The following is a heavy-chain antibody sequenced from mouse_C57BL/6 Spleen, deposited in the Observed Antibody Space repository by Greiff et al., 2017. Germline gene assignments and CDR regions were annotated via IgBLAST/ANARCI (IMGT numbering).Heavy chain of an antibody. D-gene: IGHD2-5*01. CDR1: GYTFTDYY. Sequence: QVQLQQSGAELVRPGASVKLSCKASGYTFTDYYINWVKQRPGQGLEWIARIYPGSGNTYYNEKFKGKATLTAEKSSSTAYMQLSSLTSEDSAVYFCARASNYGMDYWGQGTSVTVSS. J-gene: IGHJ4*01. CDR3: ARASNYGMDY. CDR2: IYPGSGNT. V-gene: IGHV1-76*01.